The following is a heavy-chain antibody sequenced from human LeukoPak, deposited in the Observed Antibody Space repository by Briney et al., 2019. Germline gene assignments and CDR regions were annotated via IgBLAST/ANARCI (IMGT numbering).Heavy chain of an antibody. CDR3: ARSWWGTDWLLCKNWFDP. Sequence: ASVKVSCKASGFTFTSYYMHWVRQAPGQGLEWMGMINPSGGSTSYAQEFQGRLTMTRDTSTSTVYMELSSLRSEDTALYYCARSWWGTDWLLCKNWFDPWGQGTLVTVSS. CDR2: INPSGGST. D-gene: IGHD3-9*01. CDR1: GFTFTSYY. V-gene: IGHV1-46*01. J-gene: IGHJ5*02.